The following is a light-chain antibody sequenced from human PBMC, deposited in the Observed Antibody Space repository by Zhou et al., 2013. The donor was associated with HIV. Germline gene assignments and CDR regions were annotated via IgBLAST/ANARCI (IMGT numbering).Light chain of an antibody. V-gene: IGKV3-20*01. CDR1: QSVSNNF. J-gene: IGKJ3*01. Sequence: ETVLTQSPGTLSLSPGERATLSCRASQSVSNNFLAWYQQKPGQAPRLLIYGASSRVTGIPDRFSGSGSETDFTLTINRLEPEDFAVYYCQQYASSPFTFGPGTRVDIK. CDR2: GAS. CDR3: QQYASSPFT.